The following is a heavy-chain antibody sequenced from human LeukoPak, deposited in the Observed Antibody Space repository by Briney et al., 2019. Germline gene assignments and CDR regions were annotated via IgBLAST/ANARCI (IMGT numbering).Heavy chain of an antibody. CDR3: ARSPRDYYDSSASAFDI. D-gene: IGHD3-22*01. J-gene: IGHJ3*02. V-gene: IGHV4-59*01. CDR1: GGSISGYH. CDR2: IYYTGST. Sequence: SETLSLTCTVSGGSISGYHWSWIRQPPGKGLEWIGYIYYTGSTNYSPSLKSRVTMSVDTSKNQFSLKLSSVTAADTAVYYCARSPRDYYDSSASAFDIWGQGTMVTVSS.